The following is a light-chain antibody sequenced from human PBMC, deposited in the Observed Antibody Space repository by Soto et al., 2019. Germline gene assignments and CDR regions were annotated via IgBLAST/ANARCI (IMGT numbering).Light chain of an antibody. Sequence: QSVLTQPASVSGSPGQSITISCSGTSSDVGGYKYVSWYQQHPGKAPKLMIYEVSNRSSGVSNRFSGSKSGNTASLTISGLQAEDEADYYCSSYTSTGTVIFGVGPSSPS. J-gene: IGLJ2*01. CDR2: EVS. CDR1: SSDVGGYKY. CDR3: SSYTSTGTVI. V-gene: IGLV2-14*01.